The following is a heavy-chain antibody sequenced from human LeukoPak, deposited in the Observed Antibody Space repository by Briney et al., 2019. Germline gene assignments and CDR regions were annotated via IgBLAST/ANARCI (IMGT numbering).Heavy chain of an antibody. CDR1: GFTFSSYW. CDR3: AKGGQQLVLMSGWFDP. CDR2: IKQDGSEK. D-gene: IGHD6-13*01. J-gene: IGHJ5*02. V-gene: IGHV3-7*03. Sequence: GGSLRLSCAASGFTFSSYWMSWVRQAPGKGLEWVANIKQDGSEKYYVDSVKGRFTISRDNAKNSLYLQMNSLRAEDMALYYCAKGGQQLVLMSGWFDPWGRGTLVTVSS.